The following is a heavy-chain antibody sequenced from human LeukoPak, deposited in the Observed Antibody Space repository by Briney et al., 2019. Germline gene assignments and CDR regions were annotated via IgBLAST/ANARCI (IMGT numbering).Heavy chain of an antibody. CDR3: TKTGVGSGSHYYYYGMDD. V-gene: IGHV6-1*01. Sequence: SQTLSLTCAVSGDSVSSNSAAWNWIRQSPSRGLEWLGRTYYKSKWYNDYAVSEKGRITINSDTSKNQFSLQLNSVTPEDTAVYYCTKTGVGSGSHYYYYGMDDWGQGTTVTVSS. CDR1: GDSVSSNSAA. J-gene: IGHJ6*02. CDR2: TYYKSKWYN. D-gene: IGHD1-26*01.